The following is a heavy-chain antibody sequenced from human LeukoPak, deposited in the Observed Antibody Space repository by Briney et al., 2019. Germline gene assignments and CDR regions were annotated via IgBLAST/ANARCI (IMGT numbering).Heavy chain of an antibody. Sequence: QPGRSLRLSCAASGFTFDDYAMHWVRQAPGKGLEWVSGISWNSGSIGYADSVKGRFTISRDNAKNSLYLQMNSLRAEDTAVYYCAKVMKGSERITMVRGLIIKTAGLYYMDVWGKGTTVTVSS. CDR3: AKVMKGSERITMVRGLIIKTAGLYYMDV. V-gene: IGHV3-9*01. CDR2: ISWNSGSI. D-gene: IGHD3-10*01. CDR1: GFTFDDYA. J-gene: IGHJ6*03.